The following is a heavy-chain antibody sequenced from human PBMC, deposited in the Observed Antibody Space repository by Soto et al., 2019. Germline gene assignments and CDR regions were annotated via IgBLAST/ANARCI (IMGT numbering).Heavy chain of an antibody. Sequence: QVQLVQSGAEVTKPGASVKVSCKASGYTFTGYYMHWVRQAPGQGLEWMGWINPNSGGTNYAQKFQGWVTMPRATSISTAWMELSRLRSDDTAVYYCARDLGAWQQPNRYNWFDPWGQGTLVTVSS. D-gene: IGHD6-13*01. V-gene: IGHV1-2*04. J-gene: IGHJ5*02. CDR1: GYTFTGYY. CDR2: INPNSGGT. CDR3: ARDLGAWQQPNRYNWFDP.